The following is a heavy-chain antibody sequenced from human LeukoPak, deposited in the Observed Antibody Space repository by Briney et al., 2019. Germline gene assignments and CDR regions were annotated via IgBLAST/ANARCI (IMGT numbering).Heavy chain of an antibody. Sequence: SETLSLTCAVYGGSFSGYYWSWIRQPPGKGLVWIGEINHSGSTNYNPSLKSRVTISVDTSKNQFSLKLSSVTAADTAVYYCARGTNRYYYDSSGYGYWGQGTLVTVSS. CDR3: ARGTNRYYYDSSGYGY. J-gene: IGHJ4*02. CDR1: GGSFSGYY. V-gene: IGHV4-34*01. CDR2: INHSGST. D-gene: IGHD3-22*01.